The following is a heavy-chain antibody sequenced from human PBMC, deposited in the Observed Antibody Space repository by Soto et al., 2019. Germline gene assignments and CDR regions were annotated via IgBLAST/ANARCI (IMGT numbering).Heavy chain of an antibody. CDR3: ARGGSSRWYLGGMDV. CDR2: IWYDGSNK. D-gene: IGHD6-13*01. V-gene: IGHV3-33*01. Sequence: QVQLVESGGGVVQPGRSLRLSCAASGFTFSSYGMHWVRQAPGKGLEWVAVIWYDGSNKYYADSVKGRFTISRDNSKNTLYLQMNSLRAEDTAVYYCARGGSSRWYLGGMDVWGQGTTVTVSS. CDR1: GFTFSSYG. J-gene: IGHJ6*02.